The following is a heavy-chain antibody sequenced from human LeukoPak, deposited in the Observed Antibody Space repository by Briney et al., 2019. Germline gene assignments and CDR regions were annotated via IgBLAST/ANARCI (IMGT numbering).Heavy chain of an antibody. J-gene: IGHJ4*02. V-gene: IGHV3-9*01. CDR1: GFTFHQYA. Sequence: GGSLRLSCAASGFTFHQYAIHWVRQVPGKGLEWVSGISWNSGSIGYADSVRGRFTISRDNAKNSVYLQMNSLSAEDTALYYCAKDKAPLYSGYDWDLDFWGQGTLVIVSS. D-gene: IGHD5-12*01. CDR3: AKDKAPLYSGYDWDLDF. CDR2: ISWNSGSI.